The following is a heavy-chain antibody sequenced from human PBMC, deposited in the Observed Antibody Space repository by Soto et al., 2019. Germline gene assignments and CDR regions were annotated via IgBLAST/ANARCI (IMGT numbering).Heavy chain of an antibody. J-gene: IGHJ6*02. V-gene: IGHV3-30*03. CDR2: IHTGGNT. CDR3: ARPYGGNYYYGMDV. CDR1: GFTFSSYG. D-gene: IGHD4-17*01. Sequence: QVQLVESGGGVVQPGRSLRLSCAASGFTFSSYGMHWVRQAPGKGLEWVAVIHTGGNTYYADSVKGRFTFSRDNSKNTVYLQMNSLRAEDTAVYYCARPYGGNYYYGMDVWGQGTTVTVSS.